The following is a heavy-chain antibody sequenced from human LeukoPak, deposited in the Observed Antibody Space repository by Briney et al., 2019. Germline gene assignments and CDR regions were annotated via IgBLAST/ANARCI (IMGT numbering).Heavy chain of an antibody. Sequence: SGGSLRLSCAASGFTFDDYAMHWVRQAPGKGLEWVSGISWNSGSIGYADSVKGRFTISRDNAKNSLYLQMNSLRAEDTALYYCARGVHGEYPLFDYWGQGTLVTVSS. V-gene: IGHV3-9*01. CDR3: ARGVHGEYPLFDY. CDR1: GFTFDDYA. CDR2: ISWNSGSI. D-gene: IGHD4-17*01. J-gene: IGHJ4*02.